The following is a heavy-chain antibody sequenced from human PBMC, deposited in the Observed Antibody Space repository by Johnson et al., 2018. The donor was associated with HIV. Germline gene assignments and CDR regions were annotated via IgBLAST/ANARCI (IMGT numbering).Heavy chain of an antibody. Sequence: VQLVESGGGLVQPGGSLRLSCAASGFTFSSYWMHWVRQAPGKGLMWVSRLNSDGSSVSYADFVKGRFTVSRDNAKNTLYLQMNSLRAEDTAVYYCARGGYCRGGSCYPYDAFDIWGQGTMVNVSS. CDR2: LNSDGSSV. CDR3: ARGGYCRGGSCYPYDAFDI. V-gene: IGHV3-74*01. D-gene: IGHD2-15*01. J-gene: IGHJ3*02. CDR1: GFTFSSYW.